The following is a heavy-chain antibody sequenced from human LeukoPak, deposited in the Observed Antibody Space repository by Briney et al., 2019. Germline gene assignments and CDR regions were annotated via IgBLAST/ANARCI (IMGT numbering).Heavy chain of an antibody. D-gene: IGHD1-1*01. Sequence: SETLSLTCTVSGGSTSSFYWSWIRQPPGKGLEWIGYIYYSGSTNYNPSLKSRVTISLDTSGNQLSLKLTSVTAADTAVYYCARDSKWRATTGTTAAFDIWGQGTMVTVSS. CDR3: ARDSKWRATTGTTAAFDI. J-gene: IGHJ3*02. CDR2: IYYSGST. V-gene: IGHV4-59*01. CDR1: GGSTSSFY.